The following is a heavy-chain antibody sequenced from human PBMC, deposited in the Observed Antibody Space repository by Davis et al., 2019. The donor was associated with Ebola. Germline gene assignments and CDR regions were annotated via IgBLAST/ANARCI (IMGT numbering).Heavy chain of an antibody. Sequence: PGGSLRLSCAASGFTFSTYFMHWVRQAPGKGLDWVAIIPDDGSDQYYADSVKGRFTISRDDVHDSLSLQMTSLRDEDAAVYYCVRDKDYGFDFWGQGTLVTVSS. CDR2: IPDDGSDQ. CDR1: GFTFSTYF. D-gene: IGHD4-17*01. CDR3: VRDKDYGFDF. J-gene: IGHJ4*02. V-gene: IGHV3-30*14.